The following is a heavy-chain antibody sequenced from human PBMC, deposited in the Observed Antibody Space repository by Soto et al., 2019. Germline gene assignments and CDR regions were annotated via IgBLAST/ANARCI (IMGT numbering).Heavy chain of an antibody. CDR1: GFTFSSDA. V-gene: IGHV3-23*01. Sequence: GGSLRLSCAASGFTFSSDAMSWVRQAPGKGLEWVSGISGRGDSTHYADSVKGRFTISRDNSRNTVYLQMNSLRVEDTALYYCAKDLVSLNAYWGQGTLVTVSS. D-gene: IGHD2-21*01. CDR3: AKDLVSLNAY. CDR2: ISGRGDST. J-gene: IGHJ4*02.